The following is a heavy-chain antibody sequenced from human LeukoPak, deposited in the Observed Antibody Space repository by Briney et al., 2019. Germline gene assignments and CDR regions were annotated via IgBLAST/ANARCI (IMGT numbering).Heavy chain of an antibody. J-gene: IGHJ6*02. D-gene: IGHD6-13*01. CDR1: GFTFSSYS. CDR3: AGGGAAAYYYYYGMDV. V-gene: IGHV3-48*02. CDR2: ISSSSSTI. Sequence: TGGSLRLSCAASGFTFSSYSMTWVRQAPGKGLEWVSYISSSSSTIYYADSVKGRFTISRDNAKNSLYLQMNSLRDEDTAVYYCAGGGAAAYYYYYGMDVWGQGTTVTVSS.